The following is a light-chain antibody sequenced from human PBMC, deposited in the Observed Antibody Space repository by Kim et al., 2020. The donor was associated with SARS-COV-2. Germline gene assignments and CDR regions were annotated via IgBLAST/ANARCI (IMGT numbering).Light chain of an antibody. Sequence: PGRRLTLACSGSSANIGSNTVNWYQQLPGTAPKLLIYRNNQRPSGVPDRFSGSKSGTSASLAISGLQSEDEADYYCAAWDDSLNVVFGGGTQLTVL. CDR1: SANIGSNT. V-gene: IGLV1-44*01. CDR3: AAWDDSLNVV. CDR2: RNN. J-gene: IGLJ2*01.